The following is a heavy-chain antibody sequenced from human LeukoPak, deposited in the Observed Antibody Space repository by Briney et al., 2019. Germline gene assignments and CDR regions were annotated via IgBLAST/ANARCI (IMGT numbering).Heavy chain of an antibody. CDR2: ISGSGGST. Sequence: GGSLRLSCAASGFTFSSYAMSWVRQAPGKGLEWVSAISGSGGSTYYADSVKGRFTISRDNSKNTLYLQMNSLRAEDTAVYYCAKLGPITMIVVVITEFDYWGQGTLVTVSS. CDR1: GFTFSSYA. V-gene: IGHV3-23*01. CDR3: AKLGPITMIVVVITEFDY. J-gene: IGHJ4*02. D-gene: IGHD3-22*01.